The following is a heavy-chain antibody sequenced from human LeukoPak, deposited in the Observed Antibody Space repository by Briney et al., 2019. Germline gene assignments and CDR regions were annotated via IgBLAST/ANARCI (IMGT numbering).Heavy chain of an antibody. J-gene: IGHJ6*03. Sequence: GGSLRLSCAASGFTVSSNYMSWVRQAPGKGLEWVSVIYSGGSTYYADSVKGRFTISRDNSKNTLYLQMNSLRAEDTAVYYCASNRIAAAGRVVYYYYYMDVWGKGTTVTISS. CDR1: GFTVSSNY. CDR2: IYSGGST. CDR3: ASNRIAAAGRVVYYYYYMDV. V-gene: IGHV3-53*01. D-gene: IGHD6-13*01.